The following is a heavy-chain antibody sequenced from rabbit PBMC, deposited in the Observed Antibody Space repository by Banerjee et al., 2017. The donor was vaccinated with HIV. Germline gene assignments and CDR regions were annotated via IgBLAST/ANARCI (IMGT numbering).Heavy chain of an antibody. J-gene: IGHJ4*01. D-gene: IGHD1-1*01. Sequence: QSLEESGGDLVKPGASLTLTCTASGFSFSSDYDMCWVRQAPGKGLERIACIYTGSSGNTYYASWAKGRFTISKTSSTTVTLQMTSLTAADTATYFCARVNAGSSGYPYYFNLWGQGTLVTVS. CDR2: IYTGSSGNT. CDR1: GFSFSSDYD. CDR3: ARVNAGSSGYPYYFNL. V-gene: IGHV1S40*01.